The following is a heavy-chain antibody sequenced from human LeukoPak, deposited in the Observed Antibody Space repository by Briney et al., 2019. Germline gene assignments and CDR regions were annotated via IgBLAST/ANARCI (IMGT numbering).Heavy chain of an antibody. CDR3: ARAIDPYCGGDCYPYY. V-gene: IGHV5-51*01. CDR1: GYSFTSYW. D-gene: IGHD2-21*02. CDR2: IYPGDSDT. J-gene: IGHJ4*02. Sequence: GESLKISCKGSGYSFTSYWIGWVRQMPGKGLEWMGIIYPGDSDTRYSPSFQGQVTISADKSISTAYLQWSSLKASDTAMYYCARAIDPYCGGDCYPYYWGQGTLVTVSS.